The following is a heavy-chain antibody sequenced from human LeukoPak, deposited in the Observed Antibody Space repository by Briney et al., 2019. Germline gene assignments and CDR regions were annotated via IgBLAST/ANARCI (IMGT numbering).Heavy chain of an antibody. CDR2: IYYSGTT. Sequence: SETLSLTCTVSGGSISSGGYYWTWIRQHPGKGLEWFGYIYYSGTTYYNPSLKTRVTISVDTSKTQFSLKLSSVTAADTAVYYCARDRGGSYSKGRFDYWGQGTLVTVSS. CDR3: ARDRGGSYSKGRFDY. D-gene: IGHD4-11*01. V-gene: IGHV4-31*03. CDR1: GGSISSGGYY. J-gene: IGHJ4*02.